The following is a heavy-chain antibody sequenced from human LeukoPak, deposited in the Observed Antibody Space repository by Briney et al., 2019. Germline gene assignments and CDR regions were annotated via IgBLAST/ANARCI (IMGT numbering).Heavy chain of an antibody. CDR1: GGSISDSYY. Sequence: SETLSLTCAVSGGSISDSYYWGWIRQPPGKGLEWIGSIYSGGTTYYNPSLRSRVTISVDTSKNQFSLKLTSVTAADAAAYYRARHSRNCSGGYCYLYYWGQGTLVTVSS. D-gene: IGHD2-15*01. CDR3: ARHSRNCSGGYCYLYY. V-gene: IGHV4-39*01. CDR2: IYSGGTT. J-gene: IGHJ4*02.